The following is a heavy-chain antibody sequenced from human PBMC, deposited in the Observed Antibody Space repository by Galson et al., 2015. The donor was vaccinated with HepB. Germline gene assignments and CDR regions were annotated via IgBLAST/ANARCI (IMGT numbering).Heavy chain of an antibody. CDR2: INAGNGNT. CDR3: ARDSPYYYDSSGYDY. V-gene: IGHV1-3*01. Sequence: SVKVSCKASGYTFTSYAMHWVRQAPGQRLEWMGWINAGNGNTKYSQKFQGRVTITRDTSASTAYMELSSLRSEDMAVYYCARDSPYYYDSSGYDYWGQGTLVTVSS. CDR1: GYTFTSYA. J-gene: IGHJ4*02. D-gene: IGHD3-22*01.